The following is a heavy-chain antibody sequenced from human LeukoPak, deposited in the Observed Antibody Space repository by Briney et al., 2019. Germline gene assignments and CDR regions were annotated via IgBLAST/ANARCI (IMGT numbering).Heavy chain of an antibody. CDR1: GFTFSSYA. J-gene: IGHJ5*02. V-gene: IGHV3-23*01. Sequence: PGGSLRLSCAASGFTFSSYAMSWVRQAPGKGLEWVSAISGSGGSTYYADSVKGRFTISRDNSKNTLYLQMNSLRAEDTAVYYCATPGDSSGYYSGWFDPWGQGTLVTVSS. CDR2: ISGSGGST. CDR3: ATPGDSSGYYSGWFDP. D-gene: IGHD3-22*01.